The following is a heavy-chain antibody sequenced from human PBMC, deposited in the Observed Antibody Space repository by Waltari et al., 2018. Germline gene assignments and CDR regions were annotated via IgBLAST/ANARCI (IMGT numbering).Heavy chain of an antibody. D-gene: IGHD1-26*01. CDR2: ISYDGSQK. CDR1: GFTFGSYT. J-gene: IGHJ4*02. CDR3: ARDTEWGASHFRLQY. Sequence: QVQLVEYGGGVVQPGGSLRLSCAASGFTFGSYTLHWVRQAPGKGLEWVALISYDGSQKYYADSVKGRFSISRDNSKDTVYLQMNSLNTEDTAVYYCARDTEWGASHFRLQYWGQGTLVTVSS. V-gene: IGHV3-30-3*01.